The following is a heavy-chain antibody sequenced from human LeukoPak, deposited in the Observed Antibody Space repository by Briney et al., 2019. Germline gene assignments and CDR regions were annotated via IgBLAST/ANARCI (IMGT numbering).Heavy chain of an antibody. D-gene: IGHD3-9*01. J-gene: IGHJ5*02. V-gene: IGHV1-18*01. Sequence: ASVKVSCKASGYTFTNYGISWVRQAPGQGLEWMGWISAYNDNTNYAQKFQGRVTITRNTSISTAYMELSSLRSEDTAVYYCARGPRRYFDWTNWFDPWGQGTLVTVSS. CDR2: ISAYNDNT. CDR1: GYTFTNYG. CDR3: ARGPRRYFDWTNWFDP.